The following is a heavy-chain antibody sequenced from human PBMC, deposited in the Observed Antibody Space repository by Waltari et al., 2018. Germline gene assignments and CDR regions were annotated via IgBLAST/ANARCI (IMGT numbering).Heavy chain of an antibody. CDR2: MYYRVSS. J-gene: IGHJ5*01. Sequence: QLQLQESGPGLVKPSETLSLTCSVSGDSVTSGSYYWGWIRQPPRKGLEWIGMMYYRVSSYSNPSLKSRVTISVDTSKIQFSLKLSSVAAADTAVYYCARAFGSGSYAWFDSWGQGTLVTVSS. CDR1: GDSVTSGSYY. V-gene: IGHV4-39*01. CDR3: ARAFGSGSYAWFDS. D-gene: IGHD3-10*01.